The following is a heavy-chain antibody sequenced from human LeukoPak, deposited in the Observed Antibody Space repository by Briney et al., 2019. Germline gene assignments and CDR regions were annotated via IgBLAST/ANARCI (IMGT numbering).Heavy chain of an antibody. CDR3: ARAHYSSGHYSN. J-gene: IGHJ4*02. CDR2: IYYSGST. V-gene: IGHV4-59*01. Sequence: KASETLSLTCTVSGSSISSYYWSWIRQPPGKGLELIGYIYYSGSTNHNPSLKSRATISVDTSKNQFSLKLSSVTAADTAVYYCARAHYSSGHYSNWGQGTLVTVSS. D-gene: IGHD3-22*01. CDR1: GSSISSYY.